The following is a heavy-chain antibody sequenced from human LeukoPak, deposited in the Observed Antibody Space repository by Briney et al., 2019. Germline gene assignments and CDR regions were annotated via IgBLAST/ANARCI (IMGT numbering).Heavy chain of an antibody. CDR3: ARHYDILTGEYYYGMDV. D-gene: IGHD3-9*01. CDR2: INTYSGGT. J-gene: IGHJ6*02. CDR1: RYTFTRYG. Sequence: ASVKVSCKASRYTFTRYGISWVRQAPGQGLEWMGWINTYSGGTNYAQKFQGRVTMTRDTSISTAYMELSRLRSDDTAVYYCARHYDILTGEYYYGMDVWGQGTTVTVSS. V-gene: IGHV1-2*02.